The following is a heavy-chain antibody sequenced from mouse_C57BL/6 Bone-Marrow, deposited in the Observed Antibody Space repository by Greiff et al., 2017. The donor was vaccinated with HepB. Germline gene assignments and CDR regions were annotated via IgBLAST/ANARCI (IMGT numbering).Heavy chain of an antibody. CDR3: ARYPGYYVDY. J-gene: IGHJ2*01. Sequence: QVQLQQSGAELVKPGASVKLSCKASGYTFTSYWMHWVKQRPGQGLEWIGMIHPNSGSTNYNEKFKSKATLTVDKSSSTAYMQLSSLTSEDSAVYYCARYPGYYVDYWGQGTTLTVSS. CDR1: GYTFTSYW. V-gene: IGHV1-64*01. CDR2: IHPNSGST.